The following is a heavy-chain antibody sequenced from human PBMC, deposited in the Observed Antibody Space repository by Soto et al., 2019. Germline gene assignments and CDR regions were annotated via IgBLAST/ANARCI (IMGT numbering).Heavy chain of an antibody. CDR1: GFILSNYA. CDR3: TKGGIPRRYNIPKVDFDY. Sequence: PGGSLRLSCAASGFILSNYAMSWVRQAPGKGLEWVSAISGSGATTYYPDSVKGRFTISRDNSKNTLYLQMNSLRAEDTAVYYCTKGGIPRRYNIPKVDFDYWGQGSLVTVSS. D-gene: IGHD1-1*01. V-gene: IGHV3-23*01. CDR2: ISGSGATT. J-gene: IGHJ4*02.